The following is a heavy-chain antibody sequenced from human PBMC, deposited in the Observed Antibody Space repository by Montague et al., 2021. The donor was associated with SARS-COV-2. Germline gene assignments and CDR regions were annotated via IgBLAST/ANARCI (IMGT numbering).Heavy chain of an antibody. CDR2: INHSGTT. V-gene: IGHV4-34*01. Sequence: SETLSLTCAVYGGSFSGYYWTWIRQSPGKGLEWIAEINHSGTTNYNFNPTRRSRVTISMDTTKSQFSLKLSTVSAADTGVYYCARWDHYTLTLIGLRGKSASDYWGQGTMVTVSS. CDR3: ARWDHYTLTLIGLRGKSASDY. D-gene: IGHD4-23*01. CDR1: GGSFSGYY. J-gene: IGHJ4*02.